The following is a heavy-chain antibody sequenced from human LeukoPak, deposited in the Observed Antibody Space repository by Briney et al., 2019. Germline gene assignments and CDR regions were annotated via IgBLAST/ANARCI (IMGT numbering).Heavy chain of an antibody. CDR3: ARLELGYSSGHLFDY. J-gene: IGHJ4*02. Sequence: SETLSLTCTVSGGSISSYYWSWIRQPPGKGLAWIGYIYFSGSTNYNPSLKSRVSISVDTSKNQFSLKPSSVTAADTAVYYCARLELGYSSGHLFDYWGQGTLVTVSS. D-gene: IGHD6-19*01. CDR2: IYFSGST. V-gene: IGHV4-59*01. CDR1: GGSISSYY.